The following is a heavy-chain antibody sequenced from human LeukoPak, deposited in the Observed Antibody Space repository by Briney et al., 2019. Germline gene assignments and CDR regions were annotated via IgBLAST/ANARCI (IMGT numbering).Heavy chain of an antibody. CDR2: TSSSSSYI. J-gene: IGHJ4*02. CDR3: ARAPSYYYDSSGYYYN. V-gene: IGHV3-21*01. Sequence: GGSLRLSCAASGFTFSSYSMNWVRQAPGKGLEWVSSTSSSSSYIYYADSVKGRFTISRDNAKNPLYLQMNSLRAEDTAVYYCARAPSYYYDSSGYYYNWGQGTLVTVSS. D-gene: IGHD3-22*01. CDR1: GFTFSSYS.